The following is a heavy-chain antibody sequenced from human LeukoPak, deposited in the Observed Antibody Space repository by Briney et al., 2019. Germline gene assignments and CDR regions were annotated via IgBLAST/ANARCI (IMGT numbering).Heavy chain of an antibody. Sequence: ASVKVSCKASGYTFSSYGISWVRQAPGQGLEWMVWIRAYNGNTDYAQNLRGRVTMTTDTSTSTAYMELRSLRSDDTAVYYCARDSVDGSGTYYSDSPDYWGQGTLVTVSS. CDR1: GYTFSSYG. D-gene: IGHD3-10*01. CDR3: ARDSVDGSGTYYSDSPDY. J-gene: IGHJ4*02. V-gene: IGHV1-18*01. CDR2: IRAYNGNT.